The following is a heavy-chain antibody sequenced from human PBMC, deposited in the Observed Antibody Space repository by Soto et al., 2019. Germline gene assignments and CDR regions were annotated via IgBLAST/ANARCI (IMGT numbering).Heavy chain of an antibody. CDR2: IYYSGST. J-gene: IGHJ4*02. Sequence: QVQLQESGPGLVKPSQTLSLTCTVSGGSINTVSYYWSWIRQHPGKGLEWIGYIYYSGSTYYNPFLKRRVTISVDTSNYQFSLKLRSGPAAATAVFYCASDGLLVSLCDYWGQGTLVSVSS. D-gene: IGHD2-8*02. V-gene: IGHV4-31*03. CDR1: GGSINTVSYY. CDR3: ASDGLLVSLCDY.